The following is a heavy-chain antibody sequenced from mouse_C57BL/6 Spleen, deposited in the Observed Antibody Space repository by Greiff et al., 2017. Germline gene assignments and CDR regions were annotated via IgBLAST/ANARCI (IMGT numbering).Heavy chain of an antibody. V-gene: IGHV5-6*01. CDR3: AAYGNFAY. J-gene: IGHJ3*01. CDR2: ISSGGSYT. CDR1: GFTFSSYG. Sequence: EVKLMESGGDLVKPGGSLKLSCAASGFTFSSYGMSWVRQTPDKRLEWVATISSGGSYTYYPDSVKGRFTISRDNAKNTLYLQMSSLKSEDTAMYYCAAYGNFAYWGQGTLVTVSA. D-gene: IGHD2-1*01.